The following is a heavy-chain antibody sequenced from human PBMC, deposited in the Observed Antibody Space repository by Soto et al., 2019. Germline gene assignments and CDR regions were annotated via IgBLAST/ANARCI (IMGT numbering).Heavy chain of an antibody. J-gene: IGHJ6*02. D-gene: IGHD3-22*01. Sequence: GGSLRLSCTASGFTFGDYAMSWFRQAPGKGLEWVGFIRSKAYGGTTEYAASVKGRFTISRDDSKSIAYLQMNSLKTEDTAVYYCTRDTAYYDSSGYPYYYYGMDVWGQGTTVTVSS. CDR2: IRSKAYGGTT. CDR3: TRDTAYYDSSGYPYYYYGMDV. V-gene: IGHV3-49*03. CDR1: GFTFGDYA.